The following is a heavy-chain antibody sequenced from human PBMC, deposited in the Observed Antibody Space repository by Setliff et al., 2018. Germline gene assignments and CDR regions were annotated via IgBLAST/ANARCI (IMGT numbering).Heavy chain of an antibody. Sequence: PSETLSLTCTVSGGSISSHYWSWIRQPPGKGLEWIGYIYYSGSTNYNPSLKSRVTISVDTSKNQFSLKLSSVTAADTAVYYCAGDNVDTAMGLSYYYYYYMDVWGKGTTVTVSS. CDR3: AGDNVDTAMGLSYYYYYYMDV. CDR1: GGSISSHY. D-gene: IGHD5-18*01. J-gene: IGHJ6*03. V-gene: IGHV4-59*11. CDR2: IYYSGST.